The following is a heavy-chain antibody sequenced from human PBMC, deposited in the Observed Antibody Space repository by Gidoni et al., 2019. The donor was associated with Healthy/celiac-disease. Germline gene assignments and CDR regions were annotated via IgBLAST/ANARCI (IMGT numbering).Heavy chain of an antibody. CDR3: AHRQPDYGDYVDAFDI. D-gene: IGHD4-17*01. CDR2: IYWDDDK. J-gene: IGHJ3*02. CDR1: AFSLSTRGVG. V-gene: IGHV2-5*02. Sequence: QITLKESVPTLVKPTQTLTLTCPFSAFSLSTRGVGVGWIRQPPGKALEWLALIYWDDDKRSSPSPKSRLTITKDTSKNQVVLTMTNMDPVDTATYYCAHRQPDYGDYVDAFDIWGQGTMVTVSS.